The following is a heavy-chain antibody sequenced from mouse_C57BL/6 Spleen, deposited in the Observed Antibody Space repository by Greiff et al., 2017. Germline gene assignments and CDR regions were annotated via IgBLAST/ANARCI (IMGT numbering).Heavy chain of an antibody. D-gene: IGHD1-1*01. CDR1: GFTFSNYW. CDR2: IRLKSDNYAT. CDR3: TPLNDGSSYDWFAY. V-gene: IGHV6-3*01. J-gene: IGHJ3*01. Sequence: EVKLMESGGGLVQPGGSMKLSCVASGFTFSNYWMNWVRQSPEKGLEWVAQIRLKSDNYATHYAESVKGRFTISRDDSKSSVYLQMNNLRAEDTGIYYCTPLNDGSSYDWFAYWGQGTLVTVSA.